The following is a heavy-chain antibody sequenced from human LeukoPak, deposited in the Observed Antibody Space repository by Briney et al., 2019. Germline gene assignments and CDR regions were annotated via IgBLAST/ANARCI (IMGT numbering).Heavy chain of an antibody. CDR2: ISGSGGST. D-gene: IGHD2-15*01. CDR1: GFTFSNYA. J-gene: IGHJ6*03. Sequence: GGSLRLSCAASGFTFSNYAMSWVRQAPEKGLEWVSAISGSGGSTYYADSVKGRFTISRDNSKNTLYLQMNSLRAEDTAVYYCAKDSLCSGGDCYWDGSMDVWGKGTTVTVSS. CDR3: AKDSLCSGGDCYWDGSMDV. V-gene: IGHV3-23*01.